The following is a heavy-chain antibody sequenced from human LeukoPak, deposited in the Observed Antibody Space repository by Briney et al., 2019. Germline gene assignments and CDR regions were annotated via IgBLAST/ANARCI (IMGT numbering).Heavy chain of an antibody. D-gene: IGHD6-13*01. J-gene: IGHJ6*03. CDR3: ARGPPYSSSWFSYYYYYYMDV. Sequence: ASVKVSCKASGYTFTSYDINWVRQAAGQGLEWMGWMNPNSGNTGYAQKFQGRVTMTRNTSISTACMELSSLRSEDTAVYYCARGPPYSSSWFSYYYYYYMDVWGKGTTVTVPS. CDR1: GYTFTSYD. V-gene: IGHV1-8*01. CDR2: MNPNSGNT.